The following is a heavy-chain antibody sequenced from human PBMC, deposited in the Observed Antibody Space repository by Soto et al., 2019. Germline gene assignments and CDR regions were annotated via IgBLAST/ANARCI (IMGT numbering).Heavy chain of an antibody. J-gene: IGHJ6*03. CDR1: GFTFSSYS. Sequence: EVQLVESGGGLVQPGGSLRLSCAASGFTFSSYSMNWVRQAPGKGLEWVSYISSSSSTIYYADSVKGRFTISRDNAKNSLYLQMNSLRAEDTAVYYCARESGYSSRWDYYYYYMDVWGKGTTVTVSS. CDR3: ARESGYSSRWDYYYYYMDV. D-gene: IGHD6-13*01. CDR2: ISSSSSTI. V-gene: IGHV3-48*01.